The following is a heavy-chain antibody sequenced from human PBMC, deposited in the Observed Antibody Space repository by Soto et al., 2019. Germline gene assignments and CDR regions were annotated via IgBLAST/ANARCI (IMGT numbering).Heavy chain of an antibody. Sequence: SETLSLTCTVSGGSISSGGYYWSWIRQHPGKGLEWIGYIYYSGSTYYNPSLKSRVTISVDTSKNQFSLKLSSVTAADTAVYYCARTRVMAAAGTRWFDPWGQGTLVTVSS. V-gene: IGHV4-31*03. CDR2: IYYSGST. D-gene: IGHD6-13*01. CDR1: GGSISSGGYY. J-gene: IGHJ5*02. CDR3: ARTRVMAAAGTRWFDP.